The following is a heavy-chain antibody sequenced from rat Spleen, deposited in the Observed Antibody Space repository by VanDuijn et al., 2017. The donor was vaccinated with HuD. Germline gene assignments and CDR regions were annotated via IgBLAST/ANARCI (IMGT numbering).Heavy chain of an antibody. J-gene: IGHJ1*01. D-gene: IGHD2-2*01. Sequence: EVQLVESGGDLVQPGRSLKLSCAASGFTFSDYNMAWVRQAPKKGLEWVASIHYEGTNTYYRDSVKGRFTISSDDVKNTLYVQIDSLRSEDTATYYCARAGYLRDWYFDFWGPGTMVTVSS. CDR3: ARAGYLRDWYFDF. CDR2: IHYEGTNT. CDR1: GFTFSDYN. V-gene: IGHV5-22*01.